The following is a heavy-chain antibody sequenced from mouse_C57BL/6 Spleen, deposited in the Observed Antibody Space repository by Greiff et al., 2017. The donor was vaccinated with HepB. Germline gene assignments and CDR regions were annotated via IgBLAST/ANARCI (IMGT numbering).Heavy chain of an antibody. V-gene: IGHV1-81*01. CDR2: IYPRSGNT. CDR1: GYTFTSYG. CDR3: APHYYGSSTGY. Sequence: QVQLQQSGAELARPGASVKLSCKASGYTFTSYGISWVKQRTGQGLEWIGEIYPRSGNTYYNEKFKGKATLTADKSSSTAYTELRSLTSEDSAVYFCAPHYYGSSTGYWGQGTLVTVSA. J-gene: IGHJ3*01. D-gene: IGHD1-1*01.